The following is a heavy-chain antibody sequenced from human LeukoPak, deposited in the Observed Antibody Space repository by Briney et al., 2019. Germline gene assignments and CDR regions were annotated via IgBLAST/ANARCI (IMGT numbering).Heavy chain of an antibody. CDR2: ISYDGSNK. Sequence: GRSLRLSCAASGFTFSRYVLHWVRQAPGKGLEWVAVISYDGSNKYYADSVKGRFTISRDNSKNTLYLQMNSLRAEDTAVYYCARGCNVLMVYARTRSPKIYFDYWGQGTLVTVSS. CDR1: GFTFSRYV. J-gene: IGHJ4*02. CDR3: ARGCNVLMVYARTRSPKIYFDY. D-gene: IGHD2-8*01. V-gene: IGHV3-30*04.